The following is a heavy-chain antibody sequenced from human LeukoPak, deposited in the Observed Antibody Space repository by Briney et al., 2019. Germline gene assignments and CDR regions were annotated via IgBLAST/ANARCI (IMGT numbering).Heavy chain of an antibody. CDR1: GGSISSGGYY. D-gene: IGHD3-22*01. CDR3: ARDSSRYYYDSSGYSADAFDI. V-gene: IGHV4-61*02. CDR2: IYTSGST. Sequence: SETLSLTCTVSGGSISSGGYYWSWIRRPAGKGLEWIGRIYTSGSTNYNPSLKSRVTISVDTSKNQFSLKLSSVTAADTAVYYCARDSSRYYYDSSGYSADAFDIWGQGTMVTVSS. J-gene: IGHJ3*02.